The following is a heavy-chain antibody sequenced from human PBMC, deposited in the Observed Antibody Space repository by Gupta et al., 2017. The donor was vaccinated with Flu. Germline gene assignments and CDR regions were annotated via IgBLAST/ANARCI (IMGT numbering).Heavy chain of an antibody. CDR1: GFTFTNYA. CDR3: AKGANWAFEI. J-gene: IGHJ3*02. CDR2: VTGGGSNS. D-gene: IGHD1-1*01. V-gene: IGHV3-23*01. Sequence: EVQLLESGGGLAQPGGSLGLSCATSGFTFTNYAMRWVRQAPGKGLAWVATVTGGGSNSYYADSVKGRFTISGDSSKKTVYLQMNSLRVEDTAIYYCAKGANWAFEIWGQGTMVTVSS.